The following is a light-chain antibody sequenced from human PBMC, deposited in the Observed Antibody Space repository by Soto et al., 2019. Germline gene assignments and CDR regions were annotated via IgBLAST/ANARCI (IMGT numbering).Light chain of an antibody. Sequence: QSALTQPASVSGSPGQSITISCTGTSSDIFSFDAVSWYQHHPGKAPKLIIYEGNKRPSGVSNRFSGPRSGNMASLTISGLQAEDEADYYCCSYVYSNSWVFGGGTKLTVL. J-gene: IGLJ3*02. CDR3: CSYVYSNSWV. CDR2: EGN. V-gene: IGLV2-23*01. CDR1: SSDIFSFDA.